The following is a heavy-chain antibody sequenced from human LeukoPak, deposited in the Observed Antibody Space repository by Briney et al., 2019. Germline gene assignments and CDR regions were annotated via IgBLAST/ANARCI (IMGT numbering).Heavy chain of an antibody. V-gene: IGHV3-23*01. CDR2: ISGSGGST. D-gene: IGHD3-22*01. J-gene: IGHJ4*02. CDR1: GFTFSSYA. Sequence: GGSLRLSCAASGFTFSSYAMSWVRQAPGKGLEWVSAISGSGGSTYYADSVKGRFTISRDNSKNTLYLQMNSLRAEDTAVYYCAKEGHDSSGYYLEPFDYWGQGTLVTVSS. CDR3: AKEGHDSSGYYLEPFDY.